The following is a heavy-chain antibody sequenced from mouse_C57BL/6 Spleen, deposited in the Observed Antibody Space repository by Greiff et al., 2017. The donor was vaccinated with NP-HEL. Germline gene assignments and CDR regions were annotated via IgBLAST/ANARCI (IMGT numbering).Heavy chain of an antibody. CDR3: ARSYYGSSSWFAY. J-gene: IGHJ3*01. CDR1: GYSFTGYY. D-gene: IGHD1-1*01. Sequence: EVKLMESGPELVKPGASVKISCKASGYSFTGYYMNWVKQSPEKSLEWIGEINPSTGGTTYNQKFKAKATLTVDKSSSTAYMQLKSLTSEDSAVYYCARSYYGSSSWFAYWGQGTLVTVSA. V-gene: IGHV1-42*01. CDR2: INPSTGGT.